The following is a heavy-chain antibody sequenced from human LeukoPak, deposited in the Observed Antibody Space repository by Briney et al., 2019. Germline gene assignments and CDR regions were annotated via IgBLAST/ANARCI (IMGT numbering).Heavy chain of an antibody. D-gene: IGHD6-13*01. V-gene: IGHV4-39*01. CDR3: ARHQAAAGVDY. J-gene: IGHJ4*02. CDR1: AGSISSISSY. CDR2: IYYSGST. Sequence: RSQTMSLTCLVYAGSISSISSYWGWLRHPPGKGLEWIGSIYYSGSTYYNRSLKSRVAISVDTSKNQFSLKLTSVTAACTAVYYCARHQAAAGVDYWGQGTLVTVSS.